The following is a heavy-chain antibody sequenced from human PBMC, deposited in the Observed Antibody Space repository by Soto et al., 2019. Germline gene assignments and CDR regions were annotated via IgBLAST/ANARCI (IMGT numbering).Heavy chain of an antibody. CDR1: GGSVNSKY. CDR3: VQTTGWPGFDF. CDR2: VYDGATT. V-gene: IGHV4-59*02. D-gene: IGHD6-19*01. J-gene: IGHJ4*02. Sequence: QLHLQESGPGLVKPSETLSLTCSVSGGSVNSKYWSWVRQPPGQGLEWIGHVYDGATTKYNPSLKRRVTISVDTSKNQFSLRLTSVTAADTAVYFCVQTTGWPGFDFWGQGLLVIVSS.